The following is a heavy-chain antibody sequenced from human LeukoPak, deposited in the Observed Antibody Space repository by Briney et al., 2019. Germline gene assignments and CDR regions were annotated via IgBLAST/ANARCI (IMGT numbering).Heavy chain of an antibody. CDR2: IYPGDSDT. CDR1: GYSFTSYW. V-gene: IGHV5-51*01. J-gene: IGHJ4*02. D-gene: IGHD3-3*01. Sequence: GESLKISCKGSGYSFTSYWIGWVRQMPGKGLEWMGIIYPGDSDTRYSPSFQCQVPISADKSVSTAYLQWSSLKASDTAMYYCARTYYDFWSGYYLYFDYWGQGTLVTVSS. CDR3: ARTYYDFWSGYYLYFDY.